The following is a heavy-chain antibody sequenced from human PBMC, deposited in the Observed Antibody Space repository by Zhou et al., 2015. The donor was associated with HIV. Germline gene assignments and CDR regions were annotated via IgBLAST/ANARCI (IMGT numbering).Heavy chain of an antibody. CDR3: ARDRPRYYYDSSAYYSTFDY. Sequence: QVQLVQSGAEVKKPGSSVKVSCKASGGTFSSYAISWVRQAPGQGLEWMGGIIPIFGTANYAQKFQGRVTITADKSTSTAYMELSSLRSEDTAVYYCARDRPRYYYDSSAYYSTFDYWGQGTLVTVSS. D-gene: IGHD3-22*01. CDR2: IIPIFGTA. V-gene: IGHV1-69*06. CDR1: GGTFSSYA. J-gene: IGHJ4*02.